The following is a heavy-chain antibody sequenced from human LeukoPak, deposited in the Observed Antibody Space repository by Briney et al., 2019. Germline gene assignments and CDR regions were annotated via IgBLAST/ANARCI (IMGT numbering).Heavy chain of an antibody. V-gene: IGHV3-72*01. J-gene: IGHJ4*02. CDR2: SRNKANSYST. Sequence: GRSLRLSCAASGFTLSDYYMDWVRQTPGRGLEWVGRSRNKANSYSTEYAASVKGRFTISRDDSKNSLYLQMNSLKTEDTAVYFCARDFAHYYDSSGYDRWGQGTLVTVSS. CDR1: GFTLSDYY. D-gene: IGHD3-22*01. CDR3: ARDFAHYYDSSGYDR.